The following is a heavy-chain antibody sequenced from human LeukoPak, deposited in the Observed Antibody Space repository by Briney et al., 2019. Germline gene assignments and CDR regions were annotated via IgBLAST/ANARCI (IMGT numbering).Heavy chain of an antibody. CDR3: ARDPPGIAASGTYY. V-gene: IGHV3-53*01. CDR2: IYSRGGT. CDR1: GFSVSNNY. D-gene: IGHD6-13*01. Sequence: GGSLRLSCAVSGFSVSNNYMNWVRQAPGKGLEWVSLIYSRGGTSYADSVKGRFTISRDSSKNTLFLQMNSLRVEDTAVYYCARDPPGIAASGTYYWGQGTMVTVSS. J-gene: IGHJ4*02.